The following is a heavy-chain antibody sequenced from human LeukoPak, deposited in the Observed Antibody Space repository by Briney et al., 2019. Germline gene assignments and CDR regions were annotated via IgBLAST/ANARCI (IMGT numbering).Heavy chain of an antibody. V-gene: IGHV4-30-2*01. CDR1: GGSISSGGYS. Sequence: KPSQTLSLTCAVSGGSISSGGYSWSCIRQPPGKGLECIGYIYHSGSTYYNPSLKSRVTISVDRSKNQFSLKLSSVTAADTAVYYCARDGSIRGYYYGMDVWGQGTTVTVSS. D-gene: IGHD1-26*01. CDR2: IYHSGST. CDR3: ARDGSIRGYYYGMDV. J-gene: IGHJ6*02.